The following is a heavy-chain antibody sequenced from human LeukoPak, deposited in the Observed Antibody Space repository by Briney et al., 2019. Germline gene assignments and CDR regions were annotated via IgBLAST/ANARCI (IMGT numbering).Heavy chain of an antibody. Sequence: SETLSLTCTVSGYAISSGYYWGWIRQPPGKGLEWIGSIYHSGSTYYNPSLKSRVTISLDTSKNQFSLKLSSVTAADTAVYSCASYDVGYCSSTSCPFDYWGQGTLVTVSS. V-gene: IGHV4-38-2*02. CDR1: GYAISSGYY. CDR2: IYHSGST. CDR3: ASYDVGYCSSTSCPFDY. J-gene: IGHJ4*02. D-gene: IGHD2-2*01.